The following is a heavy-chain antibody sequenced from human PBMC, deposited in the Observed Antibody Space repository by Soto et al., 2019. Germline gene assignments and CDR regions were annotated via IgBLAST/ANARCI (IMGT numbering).Heavy chain of an antibody. Sequence: GGSPRLSCAASGSTFSSYAMSWVRQAPGKGLEWVSVISGSGDSTYYADSVKGRFTISRDNSKNTLYLQMSSLRAEDTAVYYCARELAYCSGGNCYMEGAFDIWGQGTMVTVSS. CDR1: GSTFSSYA. D-gene: IGHD2-15*01. CDR2: ISGSGDST. V-gene: IGHV3-23*01. J-gene: IGHJ3*02. CDR3: ARELAYCSGGNCYMEGAFDI.